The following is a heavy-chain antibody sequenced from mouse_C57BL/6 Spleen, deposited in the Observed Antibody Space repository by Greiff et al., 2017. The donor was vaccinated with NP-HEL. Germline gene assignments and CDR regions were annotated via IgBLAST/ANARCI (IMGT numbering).Heavy chain of an antibody. CDR2: IHPNSGST. Sequence: QVQLQQPGAELVKPGASVKLSCKASGYTFTSYWMHWVKQRPGQGLEWIGMIHPNSGSTNYNEKFKSKATLTVDKSSSTAYMQLSSLTSEDSAVYYCARPDGSSYGYYAMDYWGQGTSVTVS. CDR1: GYTFTSYW. D-gene: IGHD1-1*01. J-gene: IGHJ4*01. V-gene: IGHV1-64*01. CDR3: ARPDGSSYGYYAMDY.